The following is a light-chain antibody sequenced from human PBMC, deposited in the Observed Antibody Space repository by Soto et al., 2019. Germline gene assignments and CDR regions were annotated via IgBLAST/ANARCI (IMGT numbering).Light chain of an antibody. V-gene: IGKV3-20*01. Sequence: ENVLTQSPGTLSLSPGERATLSCRASQSVSSNYLAWYQQKPGQAPRLLIYDASSRATGIPDRFSGSGSGTDFSLTISRLEPEDFAVFYCQQYGSSPWTFGQGTKVEMK. J-gene: IGKJ1*01. CDR1: QSVSSNY. CDR2: DAS. CDR3: QQYGSSPWT.